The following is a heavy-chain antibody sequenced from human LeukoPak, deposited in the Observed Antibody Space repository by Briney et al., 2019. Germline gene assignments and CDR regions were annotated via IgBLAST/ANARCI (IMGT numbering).Heavy chain of an antibody. J-gene: IGHJ6*02. CDR1: GFTFDDYA. CDR3: AKDIGRGYYYYGMDV. CDR2: ISWNSGSI. D-gene: IGHD3/OR15-3a*01. V-gene: IGHV3-9*01. Sequence: TGGSLRLSCAASGFTFDDYAMHWVRQAPGKGLEWVSGISWNSGSIGYADSVKGRFTISRDNAKNSLYLQMNSLRAEDTALHYCAKDIGRGYYYYGMDVWGQGTTVTVSS.